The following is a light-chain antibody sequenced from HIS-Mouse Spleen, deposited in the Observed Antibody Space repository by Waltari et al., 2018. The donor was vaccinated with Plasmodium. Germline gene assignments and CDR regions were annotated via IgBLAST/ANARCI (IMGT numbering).Light chain of an antibody. J-gene: IGKJ3*01. Sequence: DIQMTQSPSSLSASVGDRVTITCQANQYLSNYLNWYQQQPGKAPKLLIYDASNLETGVPSRFSGSGSGTDFTFTISSLQPEDIATYYCQQYDNLPPLFTFGPGTKVDIK. CDR2: DAS. CDR3: QQYDNLPPLFT. V-gene: IGKV1-33*01. CDR1: QYLSNY.